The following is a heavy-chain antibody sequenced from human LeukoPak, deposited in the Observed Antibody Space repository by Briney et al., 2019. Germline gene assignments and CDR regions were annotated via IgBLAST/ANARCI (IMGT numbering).Heavy chain of an antibody. CDR2: VYSGGSV. Sequence: GGSLRLSCAASGFAITHNYMAWVRQAPGRGLEWVSLVYSGGSVYSPDSMKGRFTISRGASTNTLYLQMSSLRAEDTAVYYCARGRSSWFPYFDYWGQGTQVTVSP. D-gene: IGHD6-13*01. CDR1: GFAITHNY. V-gene: IGHV3-66*01. J-gene: IGHJ4*02. CDR3: ARGRSSWFPYFDY.